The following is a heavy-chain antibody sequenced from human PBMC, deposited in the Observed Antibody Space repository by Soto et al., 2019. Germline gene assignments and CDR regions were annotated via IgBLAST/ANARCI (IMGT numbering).Heavy chain of an antibody. CDR1: GDSISNSNYY. Sequence: SETLSLTCTISGDSISNSNYYWGWIRQPPGKGLEWIGSIYYSGSTYYNPSLKSRVTISVDTSRNQFSLKLRSVTAGDTAVYHCARTGYGSGRTWFDPWGQGTLVTVPQ. CDR2: IYYSGST. D-gene: IGHD3-10*01. V-gene: IGHV4-39*01. CDR3: ARTGYGSGRTWFDP. J-gene: IGHJ5*02.